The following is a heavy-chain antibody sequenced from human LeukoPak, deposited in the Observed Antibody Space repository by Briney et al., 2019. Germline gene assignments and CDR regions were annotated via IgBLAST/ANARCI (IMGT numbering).Heavy chain of an antibody. CDR1: GFTFSSYA. D-gene: IGHD6-19*01. CDR3: AKDWQQWLVKGGDY. Sequence: GGSLRLSCAASGFTFSSYAMSWVRQAPGKRLEWVSAISGSGGSTYYADSVKGRFTISRDNSKNTLYLQMNSLRAEDTAVYYCAKDWQQWLVKGGDYWGQGTLVTVSS. J-gene: IGHJ4*02. V-gene: IGHV3-23*01. CDR2: ISGSGGST.